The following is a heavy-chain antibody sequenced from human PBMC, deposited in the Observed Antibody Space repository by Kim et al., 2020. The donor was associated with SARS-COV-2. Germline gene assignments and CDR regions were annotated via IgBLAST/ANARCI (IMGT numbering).Heavy chain of an antibody. CDR2: INPNSGGT. D-gene: IGHD6-13*01. CDR1: GYTFTGYY. V-gene: IGHV1-2*02. Sequence: ASVKVSCKASGYTFTGYYMHWVRQAPGQGLEWMGWINPNSGGTNYAQKFQGRVTMTRDTSISTAYMELSRLRSDDTVVYYCARGYVIAAADRRPSNYGMDVWGQGTTVTVSS. CDR3: ARGYVIAAADRRPSNYGMDV. J-gene: IGHJ6*02.